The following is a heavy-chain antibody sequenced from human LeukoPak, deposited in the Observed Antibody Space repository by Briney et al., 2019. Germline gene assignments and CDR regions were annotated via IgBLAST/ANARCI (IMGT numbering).Heavy chain of an antibody. CDR2: ISSSSSYI. CDR1: GFTFSSYS. D-gene: IGHD3-22*01. J-gene: IGHJ5*02. Sequence: GGSLRLSCAASGFTFSSYSMNWVRQAPGKGLEWVSSISSSSSYIYYADSVKGRFTISRDNAKNSLCLQMNSLRAEDTAVYYCARDKTDRGRFDPWGQGTLVTVSS. CDR3: ARDKTDRGRFDP. V-gene: IGHV3-21*01.